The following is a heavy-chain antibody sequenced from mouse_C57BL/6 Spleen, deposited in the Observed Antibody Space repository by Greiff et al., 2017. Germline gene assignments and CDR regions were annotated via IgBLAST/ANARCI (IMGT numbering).Heavy chain of an antibody. CDR2: INPSSGYT. Sequence: VKLMESGAELARPGASVKMSCKASGYTFTSYTMHWVKQRPGQGLEWIGYINPSSGYTKYNQKFKDKATLTADKSSSTAYMQLSSLTSEDSAVYYCARWDTTGYWGQGTTLTVSS. J-gene: IGHJ2*01. D-gene: IGHD1-1*01. CDR3: ARWDTTGY. CDR1: GYTFTSYT. V-gene: IGHV1-4*01.